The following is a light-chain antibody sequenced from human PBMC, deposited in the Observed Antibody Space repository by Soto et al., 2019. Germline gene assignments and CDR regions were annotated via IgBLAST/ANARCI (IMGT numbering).Light chain of an antibody. J-gene: IGKJ5*01. CDR2: GAS. Sequence: DIQMTQSPSFLSASVGDRVTITCRASQRIDNFLSWYHQKPGRAPNLLIYGASTLQSGVPSRFSGSGSGTDFTLTISSLQPEDFATYYCQQANSFPLTFGQGTRLEIK. CDR3: QQANSFPLT. CDR1: QRIDNF. V-gene: IGKV1-12*01.